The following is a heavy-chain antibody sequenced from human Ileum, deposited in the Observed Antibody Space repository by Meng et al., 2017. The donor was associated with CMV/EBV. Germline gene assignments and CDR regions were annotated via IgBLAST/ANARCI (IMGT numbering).Heavy chain of an antibody. V-gene: IGHV3-23*01. D-gene: IGHD3-22*01. J-gene: IGHJ4*02. CDR3: AKRRYDSSGYFDY. CDR2: ITGSGYST. Sequence: GGSLRLSCAASGLTFASYAMSWVRQAPGKGLEWVSAITGSGYSTDYADSVKGRFTISRDNSKNSLYLQMNSLRAEDTAVYYCAKRRYDSSGYFDYWGQGTLVTVSS. CDR1: GLTFASYA.